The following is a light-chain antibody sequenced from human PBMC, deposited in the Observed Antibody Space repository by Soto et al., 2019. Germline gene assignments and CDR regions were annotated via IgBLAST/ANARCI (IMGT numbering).Light chain of an antibody. CDR2: AAS. CDR1: QSISSY. J-gene: IGKJ4*01. V-gene: IGKV1-9*01. Sequence: DKQTTQSPSFLSASVAVRLTITCRASQSISSYLKWYQQKPGKAPKXXIYAASTLQSGVPSRFSGIGSGTDVTITICSLKNEDVATYDGQQLKSYPLTFGGGSNV. CDR3: QQLKSYPLT.